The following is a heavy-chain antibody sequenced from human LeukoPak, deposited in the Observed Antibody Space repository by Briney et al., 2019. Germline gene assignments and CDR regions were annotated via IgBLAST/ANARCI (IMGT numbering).Heavy chain of an antibody. CDR1: GYTFTGYY. CDR2: INPNSGGT. J-gene: IGHJ4*02. CDR3: ARDLGVYSGDY. D-gene: IGHD2-15*01. V-gene: IGHV1-2*02. Sequence: ASVKVSCKASGYTFTGYYMHWVRQAPGQGLEWMGWINPNSGGTNYAQKFQGRVTMTTDTSISTAYMDLSRLRSDDTAVYYCARDLGVYSGDYWGQGTLVTVSS.